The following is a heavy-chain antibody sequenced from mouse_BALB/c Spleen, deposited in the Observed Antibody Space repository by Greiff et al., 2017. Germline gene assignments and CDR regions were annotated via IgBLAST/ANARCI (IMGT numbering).Heavy chain of an antibody. CDR2: ISSGGST. Sequence: VQGVESGGGLVKPGGSLKLSCAASGFTFSSYAMSWVRQTPEKRLEWVASISSGGSTYYPDSVKGRFTISRDNARNILYLQMSSLRSEDTAMYYCAREAIYAMDYWGQGTSVTVSS. V-gene: IGHV5-6-5*01. D-gene: IGHD3-2*02. CDR1: GFTFSSYA. J-gene: IGHJ4*01. CDR3: AREAIYAMDY.